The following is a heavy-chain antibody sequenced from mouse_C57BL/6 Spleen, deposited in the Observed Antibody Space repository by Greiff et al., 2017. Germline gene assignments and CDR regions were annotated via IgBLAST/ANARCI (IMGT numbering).Heavy chain of an antibody. CDR2: ISDGGSYT. CDR3: ARVGDVGAMDY. Sequence: EVQLVESGGGLVKPGGSLKLSCAASGFTFSSYAMSWVRQTPEKRLEWVATISDGGSYTYYPDNVQGRFTISRDNAKNNLYLQMSHLKSEDTAMYYCARVGDVGAMDYWGQGTSVTVSS. V-gene: IGHV5-4*01. J-gene: IGHJ4*01. CDR1: GFTFSSYA. D-gene: IGHD3-3*01.